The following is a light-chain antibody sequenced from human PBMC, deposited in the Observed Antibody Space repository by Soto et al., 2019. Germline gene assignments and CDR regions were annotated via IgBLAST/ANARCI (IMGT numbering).Light chain of an antibody. Sequence: DIQMTQSPSSLSASVGDRVTITCRASQSISSYLNWYQQKPGKAPKLLIYAASSLQSGVPSRFSGSGSGTDFTSTISRLQPEDFATYSCQQSYSTPRTFGQGTKVEIK. J-gene: IGKJ1*01. CDR2: AAS. CDR1: QSISSY. CDR3: QQSYSTPRT. V-gene: IGKV1-39*01.